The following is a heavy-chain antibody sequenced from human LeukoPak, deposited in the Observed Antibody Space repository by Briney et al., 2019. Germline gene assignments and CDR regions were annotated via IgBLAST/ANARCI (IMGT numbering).Heavy chain of an antibody. CDR1: GYTFTGYY. D-gene: IGHD2-15*01. V-gene: IGHV1-2*02. J-gene: IGHJ4*02. Sequence: GPVKVSCKASGYTFTGYYMHWVRQAPGQGLEWMGWINPNSGGTNYAQKFQGRVTMTRDTSISTAYMELSRLRSDDTAVYYCARPSCSGGSCYSVFDYWGQGTLVTVSS. CDR2: INPNSGGT. CDR3: ARPSCSGGSCYSVFDY.